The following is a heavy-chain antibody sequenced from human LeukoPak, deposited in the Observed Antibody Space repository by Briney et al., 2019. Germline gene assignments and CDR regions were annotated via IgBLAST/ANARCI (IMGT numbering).Heavy chain of an antibody. CDR3: ARGPSAYCSGGSCYSGSAWFDP. CDR2: FDPEDGET. D-gene: IGHD2-15*01. CDR1: GYTLPELS. V-gene: IGHV1-24*01. Sequence: ASVKVSCKVSGYTLPELSMHWVRQAPGKGLEWMGGFDPEDGETIYAQKFQGRVTMTEDTSTDTAYMELSSLRSEDTAVYYCARGPSAYCSGGSCYSGSAWFDPWGQGTLVTVSS. J-gene: IGHJ5*02.